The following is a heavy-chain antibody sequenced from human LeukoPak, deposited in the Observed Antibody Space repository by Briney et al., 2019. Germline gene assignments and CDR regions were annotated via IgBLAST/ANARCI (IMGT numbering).Heavy chain of an antibody. D-gene: IGHD4-17*01. Sequence: GRSLRLSCAASGFTFRSYGMHWVRQAPGKGLEWVAVISYDGSNKYYADSVKGRFIISRDNSKNTLYLQMNSLRAEETALYYCAKDQSPYGGYVEIILGDGFDIWGQGTMGTVPS. V-gene: IGHV3-30*18. CDR2: ISYDGSNK. CDR1: GFTFRSYG. J-gene: IGHJ3*02. CDR3: AKDQSPYGGYVEIILGDGFDI.